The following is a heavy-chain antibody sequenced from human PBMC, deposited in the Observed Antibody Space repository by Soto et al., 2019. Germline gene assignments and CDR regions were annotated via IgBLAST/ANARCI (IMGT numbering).Heavy chain of an antibody. Sequence: TLSLTCTVSGGSISSGGYYWSWIRQHPGKGLEWIGYIYYSGSTYYNPSLKSRVTISVDTSKNQFSLKLSSVTAADTAVYYCARAYKEDYDILTGPNWFDPWGQGTLVTVSS. D-gene: IGHD3-9*01. V-gene: IGHV4-31*03. CDR1: GGSISSGGYY. CDR3: ARAYKEDYDILTGPNWFDP. J-gene: IGHJ5*02. CDR2: IYYSGST.